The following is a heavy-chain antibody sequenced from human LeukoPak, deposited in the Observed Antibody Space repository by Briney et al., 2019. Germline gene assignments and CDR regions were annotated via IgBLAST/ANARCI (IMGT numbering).Heavy chain of an antibody. V-gene: IGHV4-59*08. CDR1: GGSISSYY. J-gene: IGHJ4*02. D-gene: IGHD6-13*01. Sequence: SETLSLTCTGSGGSISSYYWSWIRQPPGKGLEWIGYIYYRGSTNYNASLKSRVTISVDTSKNQFSLKLRSVTAADTAVYYCARWVAASSIDYWGQGTLVTVSS. CDR3: ARWVAASSIDY. CDR2: IYYRGST.